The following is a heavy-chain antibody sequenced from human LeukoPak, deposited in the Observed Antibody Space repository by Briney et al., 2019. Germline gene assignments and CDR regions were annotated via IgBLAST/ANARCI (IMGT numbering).Heavy chain of an antibody. V-gene: IGHV4-39*01. Sequence: PSETLSLTCTVSGGSISSSSYYWGWIRQPPGEGLEWIGSIYYSGSTYYNPSLKSRVTISVDTSKNQFSLKLSSVTAADTAMYYCANQNQYDPNYFDYWGQGTLVTVSS. CDR3: ANQNQYDPNYFDY. J-gene: IGHJ4*02. D-gene: IGHD1-14*01. CDR2: IYYSGST. CDR1: GGSISSSSYY.